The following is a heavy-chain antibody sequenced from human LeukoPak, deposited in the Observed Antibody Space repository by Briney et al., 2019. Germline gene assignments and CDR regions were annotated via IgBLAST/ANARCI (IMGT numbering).Heavy chain of an antibody. J-gene: IGHJ4*02. CDR3: ARIHDGTPTPSFDS. V-gene: IGHV3-21*01. CDR1: GFTFSRYA. CDR2: ISSSPIDI. D-gene: IGHD1-26*01. Sequence: PGGSLRLSCAASGFTFSRYAMAWVRQAPGKGPDWVSSISSSPIDIYDADSVKGRFTISRGNSKNSLYLQMNSLRVEDTAVYYCARIHDGTPTPSFDSWGQGTLVTVSS.